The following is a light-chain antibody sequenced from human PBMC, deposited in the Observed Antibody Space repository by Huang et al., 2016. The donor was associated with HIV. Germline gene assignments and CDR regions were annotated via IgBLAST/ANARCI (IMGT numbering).Light chain of an antibody. CDR2: AAS. V-gene: IGKV1-27*01. CDR1: QDISNY. Sequence: EIQMTQSPSSLSASVGDRVTITCRASQDISNYLAWYQQRPGKVPKVLIYAASTLQSGGPSRFIGRGSGTNFTLTIASLRPEDVATYYCQKYSPWWTFGQGTKVEVK. J-gene: IGKJ1*01. CDR3: QKYSPWWT.